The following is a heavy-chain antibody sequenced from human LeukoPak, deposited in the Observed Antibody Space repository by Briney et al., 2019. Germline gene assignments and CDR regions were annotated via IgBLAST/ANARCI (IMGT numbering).Heavy chain of an antibody. CDR3: ARVRVYSGYDCFDY. J-gene: IGHJ4*02. CDR1: GFTFSSYA. V-gene: IGHV3-23*01. Sequence: GGSLRLSCAAAGFTFSSYAMSWVRQAPGKGLEWVSAISGSGGSTYYADSVKGRFTVSRDNSKNTLYLQMNSLRAEDTAVYYCARVRVYSGYDCFDYWGQGTLVTVSS. D-gene: IGHD5-12*01. CDR2: ISGSGGST.